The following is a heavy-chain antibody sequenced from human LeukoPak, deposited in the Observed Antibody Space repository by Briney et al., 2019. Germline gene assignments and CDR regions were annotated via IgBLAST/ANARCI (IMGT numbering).Heavy chain of an antibody. CDR3: AKIVYCSGGSCYGLHWFYP. J-gene: IGHJ5*02. V-gene: IGHV3-23*01. Sequence: GGSLRLSCAASGFTFSSYDMSWVRQAPGKGLEWVSGISGSGGSTYYADSVKGRFTISRDNSKNTLYLQVNSLRAEDTAVYSGAKIVYCSGGSCYGLHWFYPWGQRTLVTVSS. CDR1: GFTFSSYD. CDR2: ISGSGGST. D-gene: IGHD2-15*01.